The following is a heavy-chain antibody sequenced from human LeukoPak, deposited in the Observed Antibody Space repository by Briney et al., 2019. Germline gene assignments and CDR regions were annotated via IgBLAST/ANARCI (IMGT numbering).Heavy chain of an antibody. V-gene: IGHV3-21*01. CDR3: ARDRSTMVRGAHYFDY. CDR2: ISSSSSYI. Sequence: PGGSLRLSCAASGFTFSSYSMNWVRQAPGKGLEWVSSISSSSSYIYYADSVKGRSTISRDNAKNSLYLQMNSLRAEDTAVYYCARDRSTMVRGAHYFDYWGQGTLVTVSS. D-gene: IGHD3-10*01. CDR1: GFTFSSYS. J-gene: IGHJ4*02.